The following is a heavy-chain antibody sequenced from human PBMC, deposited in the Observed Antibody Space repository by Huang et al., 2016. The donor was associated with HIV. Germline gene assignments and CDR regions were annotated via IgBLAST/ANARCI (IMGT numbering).Heavy chain of an antibody. CDR1: GFSLTSSGVA. J-gene: IGHJ4*02. V-gene: IGHV2-5*02. D-gene: IGHD6-13*01. Sequence: QITLKESGPTLVKPTQTLTLTCTFSGFSLTSSGVAVGWIRQPPGKALEWLALIYWDNEERFSPSLKTRLTITKDTPKNEVVLTTTNMDPVDTATYYCVHRLRYGKWYVDYWGQGVLVTVSS. CDR3: VHRLRYGKWYVDY. CDR2: IYWDNEE.